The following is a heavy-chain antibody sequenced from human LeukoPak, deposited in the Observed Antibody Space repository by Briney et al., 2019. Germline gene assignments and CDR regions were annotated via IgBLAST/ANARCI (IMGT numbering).Heavy chain of an antibody. D-gene: IGHD5-18*01. CDR3: ARGGYRAGGGYSYGYYFDY. CDR2: IYSGGST. V-gene: IGHV3-53*01. Sequence: GGSLRLSCAASGFTVSSNYMSWVRQALGKGLEWVSVIYSGGSTYYADSVKGRFTISRDNSKNTLYLQMNSLRAEDTAVYYCARGGYRAGGGYSYGYYFDYWGQGTLITVSS. J-gene: IGHJ4*02. CDR1: GFTVSSNY.